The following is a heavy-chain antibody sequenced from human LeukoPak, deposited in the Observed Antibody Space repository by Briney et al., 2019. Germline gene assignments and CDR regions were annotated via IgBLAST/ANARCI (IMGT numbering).Heavy chain of an antibody. V-gene: IGHV3-30*02. CDR2: IRYDGSNK. CDR1: GFTFSSYG. D-gene: IGHD1-26*01. CDR3: AKPHALARALPWEHHGSMDAFDI. J-gene: IGHJ3*02. Sequence: GGSLRLSCAASGFTFSSYGMHWVRQAPGKGLEWVAFIRYDGSNKYYADSMKGRFTISRDNSKNTLYLQMNSLRAEDTAVYYCAKPHALARALPWEHHGSMDAFDIWGQGTMVTVSS.